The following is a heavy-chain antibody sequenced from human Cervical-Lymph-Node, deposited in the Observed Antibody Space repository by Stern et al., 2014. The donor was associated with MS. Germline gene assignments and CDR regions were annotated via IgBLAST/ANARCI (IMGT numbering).Heavy chain of an antibody. CDR1: GYTFTDYW. V-gene: IGHV5-51*01. CDR3: ARLPDAFDI. J-gene: IGHJ3*02. Sequence: EVQLVQSGAEVKKPGASLKISCKASGYTFTDYWIGWVRQVPGKGLEWMGIVWPGDSDTTYSPSFQGQVTISVDRSIGTAYLQWASLRASDSAIYYCARLPDAFDIWGQGTMVTVSS. CDR2: VWPGDSDT.